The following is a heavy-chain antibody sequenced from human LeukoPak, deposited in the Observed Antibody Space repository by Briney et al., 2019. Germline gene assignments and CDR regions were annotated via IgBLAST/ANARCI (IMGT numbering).Heavy chain of an antibody. Sequence: SETLSLTCTVSGGSISSYYWSWIRQPPGKGLEWIGYIYYSGSTNYNPSLKSRVTISVDTSKNQFSLKLSSVTAADTAVYYCAGTTVVRGVIYFDYWGQGTLVTVSS. CDR3: AGTTVVRGVIYFDY. D-gene: IGHD4-23*01. J-gene: IGHJ4*02. CDR2: IYYSGST. V-gene: IGHV4-59*01. CDR1: GGSISSYY.